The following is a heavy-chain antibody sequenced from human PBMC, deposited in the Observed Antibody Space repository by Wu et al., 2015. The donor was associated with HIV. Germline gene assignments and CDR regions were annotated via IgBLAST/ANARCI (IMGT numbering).Heavy chain of an antibody. V-gene: IGHV1-69*12. CDR1: GGTFSSYA. CDR3: ARNAFFRSGTYVLLNSGL. D-gene: IGHD2/OR15-2a*01. CDR2: SSLSLVQ. J-gene: IGHJ6*01. Sequence: QVQLVQSGAEVKKPGSSVKVSCKASGGTFSSYAISWVRQAPGQGLEWMGGSSLSLVQQTTHRSSRARVTITANESKRAXPLHGGAESSPEILRTPAVYYXARNAFFRSGTYVLLNSGLWGQRATVHRL.